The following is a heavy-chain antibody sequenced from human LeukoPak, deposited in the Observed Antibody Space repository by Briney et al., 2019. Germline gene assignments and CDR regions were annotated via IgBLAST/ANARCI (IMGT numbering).Heavy chain of an antibody. CDR2: ISGSDETT. V-gene: IGHV3-23*01. J-gene: IGHJ4*02. CDR3: ARGRPHGNDY. D-gene: IGHD4-23*01. CDR1: GFTFNNVG. Sequence: GGSLRLSCAASGFTFNNVGMSWVRQAPGKGLEWVSSISGSDETTYYADSVKGRFTISRDNSKNTLYLHMNSLRVEDTAVYYCARGRPHGNDYWGQGTLVTVSS.